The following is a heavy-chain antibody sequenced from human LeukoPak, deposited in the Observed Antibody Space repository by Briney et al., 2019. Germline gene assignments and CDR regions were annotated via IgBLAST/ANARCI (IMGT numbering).Heavy chain of an antibody. CDR1: GGSFSGYY. Sequence: SETLSLTCAVYGGSFSGYYWSWIRQPPGKGLEWIGEIDHSGSTNYNPSLKSRVTISVDTSKNQFSLKLSSVTAADTAVYYCARGYDYVWGSYPYWGQGTLVTVSS. V-gene: IGHV4-34*01. D-gene: IGHD3-16*02. CDR3: ARGYDYVWGSYPY. J-gene: IGHJ4*02. CDR2: IDHSGST.